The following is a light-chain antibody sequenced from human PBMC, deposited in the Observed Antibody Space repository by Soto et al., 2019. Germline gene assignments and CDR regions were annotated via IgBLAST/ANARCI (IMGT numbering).Light chain of an antibody. Sequence: DPVMTQSPLSLPVTPGEPASISCRSSQILLHSNGYNYLDWYLQKPGQSPQLLIYLGSNRASGVPDRFSGSGSGTDFTLKISRVEAEDVGVYYCMQSLQLPRTFGPGTKVDIK. V-gene: IGKV2-28*01. CDR3: MQSLQLPRT. J-gene: IGKJ3*01. CDR1: QILLHSNGYNY. CDR2: LGS.